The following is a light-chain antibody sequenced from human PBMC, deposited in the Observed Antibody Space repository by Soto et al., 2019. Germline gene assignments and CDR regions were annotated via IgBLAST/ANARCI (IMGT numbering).Light chain of an antibody. J-gene: IGLJ1*01. CDR3: QSYDSSLSGFV. CDR2: GNS. V-gene: IGLV1-40*01. CDR1: SSNIGAGYD. Sequence: QAVVTQPPSVSGAPGQRVTISCTGSSSNIGAGYDVHWYQQLPGTAPKLLIYGNSNRPSGVPDRFSGSKSVTSASLAITGLPADDEADYYCQSYDSSLSGFVYGTGTELAVL.